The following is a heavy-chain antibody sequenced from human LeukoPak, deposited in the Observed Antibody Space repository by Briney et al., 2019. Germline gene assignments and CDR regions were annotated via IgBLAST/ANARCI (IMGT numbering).Heavy chain of an antibody. CDR1: GFTFSNYG. CDR2: ISSDETNI. V-gene: IGHV3-30*18. Sequence: GGSLRLSCATSGFTFSNYGMHWVRQAPGKGLEWVAVISSDETNIRYGDSVKGRSTVSRDNAKNTLYLQMNSLRAEDTAVYYCAKDPYRVVFATGNYLDPWGQGTLVTVSS. CDR3: AKDPYRVVFATGNYLDP. D-gene: IGHD2-15*01. J-gene: IGHJ5*02.